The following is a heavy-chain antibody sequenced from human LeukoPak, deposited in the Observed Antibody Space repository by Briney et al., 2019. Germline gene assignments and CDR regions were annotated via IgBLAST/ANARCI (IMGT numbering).Heavy chain of an antibody. CDR1: GGSISSYY. CDR3: ARAPIVVVVAATTPDAFDI. CDR2: IYYSGST. D-gene: IGHD2-15*01. J-gene: IGHJ3*02. Sequence: PSETLSLTCTVSGGSISSYYWSWIRQPPGKGLEWIGYIYYSGSTNYNPSLKSRVTISVDTSKNQFSLKLSSVTAADTAVYYCARAPIVVVVAATTPDAFDIWGQGTMVTVSS. V-gene: IGHV4-59*01.